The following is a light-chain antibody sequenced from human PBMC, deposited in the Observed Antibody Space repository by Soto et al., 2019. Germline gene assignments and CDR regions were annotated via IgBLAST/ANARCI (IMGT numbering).Light chain of an antibody. Sequence: EIVLTQSPRTLSLSPGEGATLSCRASQSVSTNYLAWYQQKPGHAPRLLIYGASSRATGIPDRFSGSGSGTDFTLTISRLEPEDFAVYYCQQYGTSPRTFGQGTKLEIK. CDR3: QQYGTSPRT. CDR2: GAS. J-gene: IGKJ2*01. V-gene: IGKV3-20*01. CDR1: QSVSTNY.